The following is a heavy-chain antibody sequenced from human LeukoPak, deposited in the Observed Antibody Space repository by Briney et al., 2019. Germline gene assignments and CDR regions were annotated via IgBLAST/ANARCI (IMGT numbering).Heavy chain of an antibody. CDR3: ARARGDFWSGYYSNWFDP. V-gene: IGHV4-59*01. J-gene: IGHJ5*02. Sequence: SETLSLTCTVSGGSISSYYWSWIRQPPGKGLEWIGYIYYSGSTNYNPSLKSRVTISVDTSKNQFSLKLSSVTAADTAVYYCARARGDFWSGYYSNWFDPWGQGTPVTVSS. CDR2: IYYSGST. CDR1: GGSISSYY. D-gene: IGHD3-3*01.